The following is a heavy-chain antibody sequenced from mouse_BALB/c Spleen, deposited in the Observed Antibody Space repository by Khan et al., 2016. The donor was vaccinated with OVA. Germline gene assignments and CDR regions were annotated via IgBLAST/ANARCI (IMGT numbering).Heavy chain of an antibody. V-gene: IGHV1-5*01. CDR3: TRSYDAYYFDY. CDR2: IYPGNSDT. J-gene: IGHJ2*01. Sequence: VQLKESGTVLARPGASVKMSCKASGYSFTSYWMHWVKQRPGQGLEWIGAIYPGNSDTRYNQKFKGKAKLTAVTSATTAYMELSSLTNEDSAVYYCTRSYDAYYFDYWGQGTTLTVSS. CDR1: GYSFTSYW. D-gene: IGHD2-3*01.